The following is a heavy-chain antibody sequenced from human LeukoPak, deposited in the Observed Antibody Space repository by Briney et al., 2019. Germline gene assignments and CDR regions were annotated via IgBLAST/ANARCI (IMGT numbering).Heavy chain of an antibody. D-gene: IGHD2-2*02. J-gene: IGHJ3*02. CDR1: GYTFTGYY. Sequence: ASVKVSCKASGYTFTGYYMHWVRQAPGQGLEWMGWINPNSGGTNYAQKFQGRVTMTRDTSISTAYMELSRLRSDDTAVYYRAGEYCSSTSCYKAFDIWGQGTMVTVSS. CDR2: INPNSGGT. V-gene: IGHV1-2*02. CDR3: AGEYCSSTSCYKAFDI.